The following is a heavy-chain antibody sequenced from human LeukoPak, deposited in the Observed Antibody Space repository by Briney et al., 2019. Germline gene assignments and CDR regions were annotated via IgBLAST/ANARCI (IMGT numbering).Heavy chain of an antibody. Sequence: PGGSLRLSCAASGFTFSSYAMHWVRQAPGKGLEWVAVISYDGSNKYYADSVKGRFTISRDNSKNTLYLQMNSLRAEDTAVYYCARDHDAYYDFWSGYPADDAFDIWGQGTMVTVSS. CDR1: GFTFSSYA. CDR2: ISYDGSNK. D-gene: IGHD3-3*01. V-gene: IGHV3-30-3*01. J-gene: IGHJ3*02. CDR3: ARDHDAYYDFWSGYPADDAFDI.